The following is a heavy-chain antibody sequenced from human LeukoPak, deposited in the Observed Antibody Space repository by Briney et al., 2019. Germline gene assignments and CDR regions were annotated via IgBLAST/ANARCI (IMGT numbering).Heavy chain of an antibody. CDR2: IYYSGST. D-gene: IGHD3-10*01. CDR3: ARHGGSGSYYRGYYYYYGMDV. CDR1: GGSISSYY. V-gene: IGHV4-59*08. J-gene: IGHJ6*02. Sequence: SETLSLTCTVSGGSISSYYWSWIRQPPGKGLEWIGYIYYSGSTNYNPSLKSRVTISVDTSKNQFSLKLSSVTAADTAVYYCARHGGSGSYYRGYYYYYGMDVWGQGTTVTVSS.